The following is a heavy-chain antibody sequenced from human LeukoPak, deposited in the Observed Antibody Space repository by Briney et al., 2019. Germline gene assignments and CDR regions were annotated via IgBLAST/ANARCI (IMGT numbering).Heavy chain of an antibody. Sequence: SETLSLTCTVSGGSISSGDYYWSWIRQPPGKGLEWIGCIYYSGSTYYNPSLKSRVTISVDTSKNQFSLKLSSVTAADTAVYYCARVIVVVPATLERGGWFDPWGQGTLVTVSS. CDR2: IYYSGST. CDR3: ARVIVVVPATLERGGWFDP. V-gene: IGHV4-30-4*08. J-gene: IGHJ5*02. CDR1: GGSISSGDYY. D-gene: IGHD2-2*01.